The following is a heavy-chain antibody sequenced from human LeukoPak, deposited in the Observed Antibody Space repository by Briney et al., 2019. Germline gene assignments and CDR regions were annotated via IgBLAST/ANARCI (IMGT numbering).Heavy chain of an antibody. J-gene: IGHJ4*02. CDR3: AKGGRGYDGTDY. CDR1: GFTFSSYG. Sequence: GGSLRLSCAASGFTFSSYGMHWVRQAPGKGLEWVAFIRYDGSNKYYADSVKGRFTISRDNPKNTLYLQMNSLRAEDTAVYYCAKGGRGYDGTDYWGQGTLVTVSS. CDR2: IRYDGSNK. V-gene: IGHV3-30*02. D-gene: IGHD5-12*01.